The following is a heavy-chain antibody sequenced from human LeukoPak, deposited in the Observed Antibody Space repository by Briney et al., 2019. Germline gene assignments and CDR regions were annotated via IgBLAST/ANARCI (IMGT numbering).Heavy chain of an antibody. D-gene: IGHD5-24*01. CDR1: GFTFSSYC. Sequence: GGSLRLSCAASGFTFSSYCMSWVRQAPGKGLEWVAVISYDGSNNYYADSVKGRFTMSRDNSKNTLYLQMNSLRAEDTAVYYCAKNGDSERWLQPKFVTHWGQGTLVTVSS. V-gene: IGHV3-30*18. CDR3: AKNGDSERWLQPKFVTH. CDR2: ISYDGSNN. J-gene: IGHJ4*02.